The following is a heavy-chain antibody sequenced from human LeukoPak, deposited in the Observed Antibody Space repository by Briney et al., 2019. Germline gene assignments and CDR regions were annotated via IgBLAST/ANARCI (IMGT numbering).Heavy chain of an antibody. CDR2: IWYDGSNK. CDR1: GFTFSSYG. CDR3: ARDPVTAMVFDY. D-gene: IGHD2-21*02. J-gene: IGHJ4*02. Sequence: GGSLRLSWAASGFTFSSYGMHWVRQAPAKGLEWVAVIWYDGSNKYYADSVKGRFTISRDNSKNTLYLQMNSLRAEDTAVYYCARDPVTAMVFDYWGQGTLVTVSS. V-gene: IGHV3-33*01.